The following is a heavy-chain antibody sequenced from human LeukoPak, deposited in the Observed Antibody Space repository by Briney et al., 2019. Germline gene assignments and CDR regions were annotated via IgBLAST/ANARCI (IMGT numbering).Heavy chain of an antibody. CDR2: IIPIFGTA. CDR3: ARYYSDYYYMDV. Sequence: GASVKVSCKASGSTFSRYAISWVRQAPGQGLEWMGGIIPIFGTANYAQKLQGRVTITADESTSTAYMELSSLRSEDTAVYYCARYYSDYYYMDVWGKGTTVTVSS. D-gene: IGHD4-11*01. V-gene: IGHV1-69*13. J-gene: IGHJ6*03. CDR1: GSTFSRYA.